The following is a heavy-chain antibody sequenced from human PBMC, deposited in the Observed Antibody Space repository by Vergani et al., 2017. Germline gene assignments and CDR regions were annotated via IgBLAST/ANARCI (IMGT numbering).Heavy chain of an antibody. CDR2: IIPIFGTA. CDR1: GYTFTGYY. V-gene: IGHV1-69*01. J-gene: IGHJ6*02. D-gene: IGHD6-13*01. Sequence: QVQLVQSGAEVKKPGASVKVSCKASGYTFTGYYMHWVRQAPGQGLEWMGGIIPIFGTANYAQKFQGRVTITADESTSTAYMELSSLRSEDTAVYYCARDGEAAAGPGIWGQGTTVTVSS. CDR3: ARDGEAAAGPGI.